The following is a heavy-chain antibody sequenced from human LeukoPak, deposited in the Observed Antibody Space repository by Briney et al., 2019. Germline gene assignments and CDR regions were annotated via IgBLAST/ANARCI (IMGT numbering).Heavy chain of an antibody. V-gene: IGHV3-49*04. J-gene: IGHJ3*01. D-gene: IGHD1-26*01. Sequence: PGGSLRLSCTASGFTFGEYAMSWVRQAPGEGLECVGFIRRKANGGTTEHAASVKGRFTISRDDSESIAYLQMNSLKTEDTAVYYCTRATIVGATGVLDVWGQGTMVTVSS. CDR3: TRATIVGATGVLDV. CDR1: GFTFGEYA. CDR2: IRRKANGGTT.